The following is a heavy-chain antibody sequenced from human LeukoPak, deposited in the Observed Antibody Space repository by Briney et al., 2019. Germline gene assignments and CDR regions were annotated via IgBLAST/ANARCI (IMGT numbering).Heavy chain of an antibody. V-gene: IGHV1-18*04. CDR1: GYTSTGYY. CDR2: ISAYNGNT. Sequence: EASVKVSCKASGYTSTGYYMHWVRQAPGQGLEWMGWISAYNGNTNYAQKLQGRVTMTTDTSTSTAYMELRSLRSDDTAVYYCARAGPSLYYYGMDVWGQGTTVTVSS. CDR3: ARAGPSLYYYGMDV. J-gene: IGHJ6*02. D-gene: IGHD3-10*01.